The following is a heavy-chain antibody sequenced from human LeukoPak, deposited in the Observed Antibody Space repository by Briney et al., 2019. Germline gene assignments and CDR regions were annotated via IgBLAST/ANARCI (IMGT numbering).Heavy chain of an antibody. V-gene: IGHV3-30*02. Sequence: PGGSLRLSCAASGFTFSSSGMHWVRQAPGKGLEWVAFIQYDGTNKYNADSVKGRFTISRDNSKNTLYLQMNSLSAEDTAVYYCAKDPRDGSTLDYWGQGTLVTVCS. CDR1: GFTFSSSG. D-gene: IGHD2/OR15-2a*01. CDR3: AKDPRDGSTLDY. J-gene: IGHJ4*02. CDR2: IQYDGTNK.